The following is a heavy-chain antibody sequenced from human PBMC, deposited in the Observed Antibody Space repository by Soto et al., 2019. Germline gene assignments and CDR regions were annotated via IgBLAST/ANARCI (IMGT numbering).Heavy chain of an antibody. J-gene: IGHJ4*02. CDR3: ARDPKTTGGQHWAFNYFDS. V-gene: IGHV3-30-3*01. Sequence: QVQLVESGGGVVQRGRSLRLSCAASGFSFSISPMHWVRQAPGKGPEWVALISYDGTNKFYADSVKGRFTISRDNSKSTLYLHVDSLRPEDAAVYYCARDPKTTGGQHWAFNYFDSWGQGTLVTVSS. CDR1: GFSFSISP. CDR2: ISYDGTNK. D-gene: IGHD2-8*02.